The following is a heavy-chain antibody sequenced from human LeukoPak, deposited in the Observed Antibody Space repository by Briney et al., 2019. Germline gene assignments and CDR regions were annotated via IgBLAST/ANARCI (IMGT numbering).Heavy chain of an antibody. CDR3: ARGDDILTGYLYYFDY. D-gene: IGHD3-9*01. V-gene: IGHV1-2*04. CDR2: INPNSGGT. J-gene: IGHJ4*02. CDR1: GYTFTGYY. Sequence: GASVTVSCMASGYTFTGYYMHWVRQAPGQGLEWMGWINPNSGGTNYAQKFQGWVTMTRDTSISTAYMELSRLRSDDTAVYYCARGDDILTGYLYYFDYWGQGTLVTVSS.